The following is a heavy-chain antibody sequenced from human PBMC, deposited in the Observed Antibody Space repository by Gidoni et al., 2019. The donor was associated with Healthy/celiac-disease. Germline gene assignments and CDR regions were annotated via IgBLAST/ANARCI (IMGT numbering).Heavy chain of an antibody. V-gene: IGHV3-23*01. D-gene: IGHD6-6*01. J-gene: IGHJ4*02. Sequence: EVQLLESGGGLVQPGGSLRLSCAASGFIISSDAMSWVRQAPGKGLEWVSAIRGSGGSTCYADSVKGRFTISRDNSKNTLYLQMNSLRAEDTAVYYCAKHLEQLWRGYFDYWGQGTLVTVSS. CDR3: AKHLEQLWRGYFDY. CDR1: GFIISSDA. CDR2: IRGSGGST.